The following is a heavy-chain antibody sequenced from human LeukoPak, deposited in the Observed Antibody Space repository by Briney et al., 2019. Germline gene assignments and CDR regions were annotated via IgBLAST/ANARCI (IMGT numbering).Heavy chain of an antibody. Sequence: PGRSLRLSCAASGFTFRSFAFHWVRQAPDKGLEWVAVIAYDGSVAYVADALKGRFTISRDDSKSTLYLQMNSLRPADTAVYYCARDMLKGAPDYLDYWGQGTLVTVSS. CDR1: GFTFRSFA. V-gene: IGHV3-30*04. CDR3: ARDMLKGAPDYLDY. CDR2: IAYDGSVA. J-gene: IGHJ4*02. D-gene: IGHD3-10*02.